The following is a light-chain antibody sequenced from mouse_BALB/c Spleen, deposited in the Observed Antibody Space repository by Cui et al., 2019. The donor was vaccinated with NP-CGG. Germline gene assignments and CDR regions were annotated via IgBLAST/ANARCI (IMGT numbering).Light chain of an antibody. Sequence: QAVVTQESALTTSPGETVTLTCRSNTGAVTTSNYANWVQEKPDHLFTGLIGGTNNRAPGVPARFSGSLIGDKAALTITGAQTADEAIYFCALWYSNHWVFGGGTKLTVL. CDR1: TGAVTTSNY. CDR2: GTN. J-gene: IGLJ1*01. CDR3: ALWYSNHWV. V-gene: IGLV1*01.